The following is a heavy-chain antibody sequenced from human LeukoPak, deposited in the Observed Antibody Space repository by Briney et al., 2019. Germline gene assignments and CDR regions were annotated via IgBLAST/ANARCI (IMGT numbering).Heavy chain of an antibody. Sequence: GGSLRLSCEASGFTFSSYGMHWVRQAPGKGLEWVAVISYDGSNKYYADSVKGRFTISRDNAKNSLYLQMSNLRAEDTAVYFCARGGGLDVWGQGATVTVSS. CDR2: ISYDGSNK. V-gene: IGHV3-30*03. D-gene: IGHD3-16*01. CDR1: GFTFSSYG. CDR3: ARGGGLDV. J-gene: IGHJ6*02.